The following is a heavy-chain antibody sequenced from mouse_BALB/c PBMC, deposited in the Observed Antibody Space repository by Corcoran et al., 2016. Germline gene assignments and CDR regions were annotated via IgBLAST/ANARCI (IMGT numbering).Heavy chain of an antibody. CDR3: ASGNYWYFDV. CDR2: ISYDGSN. Sequence: DVQLQESGPGLVKPSQSLSLTCSVTGYSITSGYYWNWIRQFPGNKLEWMGYISYDGSNNYNPSLKNRISITRDTSKNQFFLKLNSVTNEDTATYDCASGNYWYFDVGGAGTTVTVSS. J-gene: IGHJ1*01. CDR1: GYSITSGYY. D-gene: IGHD2-1*01. V-gene: IGHV3-6*02.